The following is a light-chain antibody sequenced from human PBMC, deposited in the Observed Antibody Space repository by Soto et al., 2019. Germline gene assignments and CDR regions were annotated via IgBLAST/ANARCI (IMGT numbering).Light chain of an antibody. Sequence: PPSASGSPGQSVTISCTGTSSDVGAYNYVSWYQQHPGKAPKLMIYEVSKRPSGVPDRFSGSKSGNTASLTVSGLQAEDEADYYCSSYAGSNIYVFGTGTKATV. CDR3: SSYAGSNIYV. CDR1: SSDVGAYNY. V-gene: IGLV2-8*01. CDR2: EVS. J-gene: IGLJ1*01.